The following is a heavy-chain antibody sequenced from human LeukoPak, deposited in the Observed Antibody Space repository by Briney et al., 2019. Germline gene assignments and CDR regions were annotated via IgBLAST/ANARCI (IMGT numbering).Heavy chain of an antibody. D-gene: IGHD6-13*01. CDR1: GGSISSYY. CDR3: ARGGIAGFY. Sequence: SETLSLTCTVSGGSISSYYWSWIRQPPGKGLEWIGYIYYNGITNYNPSLTSRVTISVDTSKNQFSLKLSSVTAADTAVYYCARGGIAGFYWGQGTLVTVSS. CDR2: IYYNGIT. V-gene: IGHV4-59*12. J-gene: IGHJ4*02.